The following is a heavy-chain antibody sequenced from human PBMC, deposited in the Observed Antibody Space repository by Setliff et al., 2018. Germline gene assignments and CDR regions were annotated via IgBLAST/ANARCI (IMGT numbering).Heavy chain of an antibody. V-gene: IGHV3-11*01. J-gene: IGHJ5*02. Sequence: PGGSLRLSCAASGFTFSDYYMSWIRQTPGKGLEWVSYISGRGIAYYPDSVKGRFTISRDNAKNSLYLQMNSLRAEDTAVYYCVPGIATAGKVSWGQGTLVTVSS. CDR2: ISGRGIA. D-gene: IGHD6-13*01. CDR3: VPGIATAGKVS. CDR1: GFTFSDYY.